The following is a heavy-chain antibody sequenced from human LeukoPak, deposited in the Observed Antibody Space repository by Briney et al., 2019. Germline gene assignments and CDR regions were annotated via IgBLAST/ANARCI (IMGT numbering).Heavy chain of an antibody. CDR2: ISAYNGNT. Sequence: ASVKVSCKASGYTFTSYGISWVRRAPGQGLEWMGWISAYNGNTNYAQNLQDRVTMTTDTSTSTAYMELRSLRSDDTAVYYCARGRALLWFGELRPFDCWGQGTLVTVSS. CDR1: GYTFTSYG. CDR3: ARGRALLWFGELRPFDC. D-gene: IGHD3-10*01. J-gene: IGHJ4*02. V-gene: IGHV1-18*01.